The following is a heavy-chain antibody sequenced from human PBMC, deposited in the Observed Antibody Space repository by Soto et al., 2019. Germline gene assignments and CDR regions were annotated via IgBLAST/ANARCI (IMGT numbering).Heavy chain of an antibody. CDR3: AKVLQRRGSGWYYFDY. CDR2: ISYDGRDK. CDR1: GFTFSSYA. D-gene: IGHD6-19*01. J-gene: IGHJ4*02. V-gene: IGHV3-30*04. Sequence: GGSLRLSCAASGFTFSSYAMHWVRQAPGTGLEWVAVISYDGRDKYYPDSVKGRFTISRDNSKNTLYLQMNSLRAEDTAVYYCAKVLQRRGSGWYYFDYWGQGTLVTVSS.